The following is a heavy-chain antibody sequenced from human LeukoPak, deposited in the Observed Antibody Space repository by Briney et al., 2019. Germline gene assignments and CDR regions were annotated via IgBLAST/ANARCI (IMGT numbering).Heavy chain of an antibody. Sequence: GESLRISCKGSGYSFTSYWISWVRQMPGKGLEWMGRIDPSDSYTNYSPSFQGHVTISADKSISTAYLQWSSLKASDTAMYYCARGSRITMFGVSYPGYFDYWGQGTLVTVSS. CDR3: ARGSRITMFGVSYPGYFDY. D-gene: IGHD3-3*01. CDR2: IDPSDSYT. CDR1: GYSFTSYW. V-gene: IGHV5-10-1*01. J-gene: IGHJ4*02.